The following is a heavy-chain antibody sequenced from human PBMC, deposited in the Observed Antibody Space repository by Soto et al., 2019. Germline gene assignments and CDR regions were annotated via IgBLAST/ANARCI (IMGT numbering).Heavy chain of an antibody. CDR3: AKDPSPQPTTVVTPGWFDP. CDR2: IYYTGST. J-gene: IGHJ5*02. Sequence: SETLSLTCTGSGDSIRDGGYYWSWIRQHPEKCLEWLGYIYYTGSTYYNPSLKSRLTISVDMSKSQFSLKLTSLTAADTAVYYCAKDPSPQPTTVVTPGWFDPWGPGILVTVSS. D-gene: IGHD2-21*02. V-gene: IGHV4-31*03. CDR1: GDSIRDGGYY.